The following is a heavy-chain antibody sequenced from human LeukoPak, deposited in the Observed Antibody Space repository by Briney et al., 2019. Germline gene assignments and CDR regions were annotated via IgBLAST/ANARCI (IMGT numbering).Heavy chain of an antibody. CDR1: GFTFSSYA. J-gene: IGHJ4*02. V-gene: IGHV3-7*01. CDR3: AVRRGGD. D-gene: IGHD3-16*01. Sequence: GGSLRLSCAASGFTFSSYAMHWVRQAPGKGLEWVANIKQDGSEKYYVDSVKGRFTISRDNAKNSLYLQMNSLRAEDTAVYYCAVRRGGDWGQGTLVTVSS. CDR2: IKQDGSEK.